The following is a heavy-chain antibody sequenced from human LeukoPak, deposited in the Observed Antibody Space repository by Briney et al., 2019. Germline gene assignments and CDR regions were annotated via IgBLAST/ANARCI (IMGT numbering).Heavy chain of an antibody. J-gene: IGHJ4*02. D-gene: IGHD3-22*01. V-gene: IGHV4-59*01. CDR2: IYYSGST. CDR3: ARDLGDSSGYYWDY. CDR1: GGSISSYY. Sequence: SETLSLTCTVSGGSISSYYWSWIRQPPGKGLEWIGYIYYSGSTNYNPSLKSRVTISVDTSKNQFSLKLSSVTAADTAVYYCARDLGDSSGYYWDYWGQGTLVTVSS.